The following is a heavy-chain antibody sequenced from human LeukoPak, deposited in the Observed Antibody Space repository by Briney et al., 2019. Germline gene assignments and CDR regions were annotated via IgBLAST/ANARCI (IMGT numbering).Heavy chain of an antibody. CDR3: ARQGGLGNYATGSWFDP. CDR2: IWYEGTNK. J-gene: IGHJ5*02. CDR1: GFTFSNYG. D-gene: IGHD1-7*01. V-gene: IGHV3-33*01. Sequence: PGGSLRLSCAGSGFTFSNYGMPWVRQAPGKGLEWVAVIWYEGTNKYYADSVKGLFTISRDNSKNTLYLQMDSLRAEDTAMYYCARQGGLGNYATGSWFDPWGQGTLVTVSS.